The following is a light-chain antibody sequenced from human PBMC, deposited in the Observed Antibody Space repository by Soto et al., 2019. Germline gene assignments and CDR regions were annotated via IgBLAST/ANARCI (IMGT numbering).Light chain of an antibody. Sequence: EIVLTQFPATLSMSPGESATLSCRASQNIGTNLAWYQQKPGQSPRLLMYGASTGATGIPARFSGSGSGTKFTLTISSLQSEDFAVYYCQPYTQRMWTFGHGPTLDI. CDR2: GAS. V-gene: IGKV3-15*01. J-gene: IGKJ1*01. CDR3: QPYTQRMWT. CDR1: QNIGTN.